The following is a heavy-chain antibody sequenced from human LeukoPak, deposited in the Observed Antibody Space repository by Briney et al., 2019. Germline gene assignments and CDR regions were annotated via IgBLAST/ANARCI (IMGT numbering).Heavy chain of an antibody. J-gene: IGHJ4*02. D-gene: IGHD3-16*02. V-gene: IGHV4-39*07. CDR2: INHSGST. CDR3: ARAPFMITFGGVIVSGRSSGYYFDY. Sequence: SETLSLTCTVSGGSISSSTYYWGWIRQPPGKGLEWIGEINHSGSTNYNPSLKSRVTISVDTSKNQFSLKLSSVTAADTAVYYCARAPFMITFGGVIVSGRSSGYYFDYWGQGTLVTVSS. CDR1: GGSISSSTYY.